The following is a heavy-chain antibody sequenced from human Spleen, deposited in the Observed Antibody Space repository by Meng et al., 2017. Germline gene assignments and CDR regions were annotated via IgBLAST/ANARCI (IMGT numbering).Heavy chain of an antibody. D-gene: IGHD2-8*01. CDR2: IYTGGST. CDR3: ARVLAMVFDY. Sequence: GGSLRLSCAASGFIVSSNYMTWVRQAPGKGLEFISIIYTGGSTSYSDSVRGRFTISRDTSKNTLYLQMNDLRVEDTAVYYCARVLAMVFDYWGQGMLVTVSS. V-gene: IGHV3-53*01. J-gene: IGHJ4*02. CDR1: GFIVSSNY.